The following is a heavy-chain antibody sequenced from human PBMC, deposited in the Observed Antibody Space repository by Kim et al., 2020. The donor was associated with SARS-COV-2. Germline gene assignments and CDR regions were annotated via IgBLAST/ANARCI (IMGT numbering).Heavy chain of an antibody. CDR1: GYTFTSYG. D-gene: IGHD2-15*01. CDR2: ISAYNGNT. V-gene: IGHV1-18*01. J-gene: IGHJ6*02. Sequence: ASVKVSCKASGYTFTSYGISWVRQAPGQGLEWMGWISAYNGNTNYAQKLQGRVTMTTDTSTSTAYMELRSLRSDDTAVYYCARDRFGQCSGGRCYPYYYGMDVWGQGTTVTVSS. CDR3: ARDRFGQCSGGRCYPYYYGMDV.